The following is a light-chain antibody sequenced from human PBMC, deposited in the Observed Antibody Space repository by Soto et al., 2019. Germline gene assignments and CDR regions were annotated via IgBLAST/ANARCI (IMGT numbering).Light chain of an antibody. J-gene: IGKJ2*01. Sequence: EIVLTQSPGTLSLSPGERATLSCRASQSVSSTYLAWYQQKPGQAPRLLIYGVSSRATGIPDRFSGSGSGTDFTLTISRLEPEDFEVYYCQRYDISPFPFGQGTKLEIK. CDR1: QSVSSTY. CDR3: QRYDISPFP. CDR2: GVS. V-gene: IGKV3-20*01.